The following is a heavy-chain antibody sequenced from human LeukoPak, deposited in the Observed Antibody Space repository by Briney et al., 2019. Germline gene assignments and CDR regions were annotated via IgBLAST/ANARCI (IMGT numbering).Heavy chain of an antibody. CDR1: GFTFSSYA. Sequence: PGGSLRLSCAGSGFTFSSYAMSWVRQAPGKGLEWVAVVWFDGSHDYYGDSLKGRFTISRDNSKSTLFLQMNSLTTEDTAVYYCARDPDLYGDSFFDLWGQGTLVTVSS. CDR2: VWFDGSHD. J-gene: IGHJ4*02. D-gene: IGHD4-17*01. CDR3: ARDPDLYGDSFFDL. V-gene: IGHV3-33*08.